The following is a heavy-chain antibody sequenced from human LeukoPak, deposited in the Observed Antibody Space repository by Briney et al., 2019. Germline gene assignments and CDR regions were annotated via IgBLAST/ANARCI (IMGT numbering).Heavy chain of an antibody. J-gene: IGHJ4*02. V-gene: IGHV4-61*02. D-gene: IGHD2-2*01. CDR2: IYTSGST. CDR1: GGSISSGSYY. CDR3: ARARGYCSSTSCHPPDY. Sequence: SQTLSLTCTVSGGSISSGSYYWSWIRQPAGKGLEWIGRIYTSGSTNYNPSLKSRVTISVDTSKNQSSLKLSSVTAADTAVYYCARARGYCSSTSCHPPDYWGQGTLVTVSS.